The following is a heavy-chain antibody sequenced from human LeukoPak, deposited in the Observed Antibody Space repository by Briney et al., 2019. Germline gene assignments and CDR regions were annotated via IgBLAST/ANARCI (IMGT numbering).Heavy chain of an antibody. Sequence: GGALRASCSASGFTVNSNYMSWVRQAPGEGLEWVSVIYNGGSTYYADSVKGRFTISRDNSNNTLYLQMNSLRVEDTAVYYCVGVTHYWGQGTLVTVSS. CDR1: GFTVNSNY. CDR2: IYNGGST. D-gene: IGHD2-8*01. V-gene: IGHV3-53*01. CDR3: VGVTHY. J-gene: IGHJ4*02.